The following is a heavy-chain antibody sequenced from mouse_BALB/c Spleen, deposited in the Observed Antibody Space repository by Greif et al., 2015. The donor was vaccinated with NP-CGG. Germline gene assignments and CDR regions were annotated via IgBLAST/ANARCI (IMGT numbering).Heavy chain of an antibody. CDR3: ARRYGSFAY. CDR2: ISSGGGST. D-gene: IGHD2-2*01. J-gene: IGHJ3*01. CDR1: GFAFSSYD. Sequence: EVNLVESGGGLVKPGGSLKLSCAASGFAFSSYDMSWVRQTPEKRLEWVAYISSGGGSTSYPDNVKGRFTISRDNAKNNLYLQMSSLKSEDTAMYYCARRYGSFAYCGQWTLVTVSA. V-gene: IGHV5-12-1*01.